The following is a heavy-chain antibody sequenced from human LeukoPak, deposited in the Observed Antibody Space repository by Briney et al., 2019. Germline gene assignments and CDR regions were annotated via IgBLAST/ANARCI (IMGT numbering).Heavy chain of an antibody. D-gene: IGHD6-6*01. J-gene: IGHJ4*02. V-gene: IGHV1-8*01. Sequence: ASVTVSCKSSGSTFTSYDINWVRQATGPGLEWMWWMNPNSGNTGYAQKFQGRVTMTRNTSISTAYMELSSLRSEDTAVYYCARGSSEYSSSYFDYWGQGTLVTVSS. CDR3: ARGSSEYSSSYFDY. CDR1: GSTFTSYD. CDR2: MNPNSGNT.